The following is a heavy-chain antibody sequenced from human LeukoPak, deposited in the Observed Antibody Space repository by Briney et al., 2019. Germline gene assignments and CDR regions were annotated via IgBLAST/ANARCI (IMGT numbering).Heavy chain of an antibody. CDR1: GFTFSSYW. V-gene: IGHV3-7*04. CDR2: IKQDGSEK. CDR3: ARGPRGGHFDY. J-gene: IGHJ4*02. Sequence: GGSLRLSCAASGFTFSSYWMSWVRQAPGKGLEWVANIKQDGSEKYYVDSVKGRFTISRDNAKNSLYLQMNSLRAEDTAEYYCARGPRGGHFDYWGQGTLVTVSS. D-gene: IGHD3-10*01.